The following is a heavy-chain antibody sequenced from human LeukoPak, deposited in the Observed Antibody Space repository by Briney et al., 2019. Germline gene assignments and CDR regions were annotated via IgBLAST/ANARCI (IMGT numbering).Heavy chain of an antibody. J-gene: IGHJ6*03. Sequence: ASVKVSCKASGGTFSSYAISWVRQAPGQGLEWMGGIIPIFGTANYAQKFQGRVTITADKSTSTAYMGLSSLRSEDTAVYYCASKKRDGYNWVYYYYYMDVWGKGTMVTVSS. V-gene: IGHV1-69*06. CDR1: GGTFSSYA. CDR3: ASKKRDGYNWVYYYYYMDV. CDR2: IIPIFGTA. D-gene: IGHD5-24*01.